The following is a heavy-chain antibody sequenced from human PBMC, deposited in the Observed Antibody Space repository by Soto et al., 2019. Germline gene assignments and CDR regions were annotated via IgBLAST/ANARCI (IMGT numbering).Heavy chain of an antibody. CDR2: INHSGST. CDR1: GGSFSGYY. J-gene: IGHJ6*02. V-gene: IGHV4-34*01. CDR3: ARVPMWYDFWRRYYYYGMDV. Sequence: SETLSLTCAVYGGSFSGYYWSWTRQPPGKGLEWIGEINHSGSTNYNPSLKSRVTISVDTSKNQFSLKLSSVTAADTAVYYCARVPMWYDFWRRYYYYGMDVWGQGTTVTVSS. D-gene: IGHD3-3*01.